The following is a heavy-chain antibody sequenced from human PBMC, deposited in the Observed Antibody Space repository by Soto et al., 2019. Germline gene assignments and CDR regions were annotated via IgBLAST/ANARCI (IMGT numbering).Heavy chain of an antibody. Sequence: SETLSLTCPVSGGSISSSGYSWGWIRQPPGKGLEYIGNIYYSGTTYYNPSLKSRVTISVDTSKNQFSLKLSSVTAADTAVYYCARHKSHSDWFDPWGQGTLVTVSS. V-gene: IGHV4-39*01. CDR2: IYYSGTT. CDR1: GGSISSSGYS. CDR3: ARHKSHSDWFDP. J-gene: IGHJ5*02.